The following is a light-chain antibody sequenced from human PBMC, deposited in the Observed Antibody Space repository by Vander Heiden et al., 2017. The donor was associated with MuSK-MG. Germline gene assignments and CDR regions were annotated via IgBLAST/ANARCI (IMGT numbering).Light chain of an antibody. J-gene: IGLJ1*01. CDR2: YDS. CDR3: QVWDSSSDLGV. CDR1: NIGSKS. Sequence: VLTPPPSVSAPPGKTARITCGGNNIGSKSVHWYQQKPGQAPVLVIYYDSDRPSGIPERFSGSNSGNTATLTISRVEAGDEADYYCQVWDSSSDLGVFGTGTKVTVL. V-gene: IGLV3-21*04.